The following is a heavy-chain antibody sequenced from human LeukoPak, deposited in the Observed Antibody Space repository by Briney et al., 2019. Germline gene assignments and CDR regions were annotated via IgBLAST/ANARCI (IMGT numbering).Heavy chain of an antibody. CDR1: GFTFNSYS. D-gene: IGHD2-15*01. Sequence: GGSLRLSCAASGFTFNSYSMNWFRQAPGKGLEWVSAISATGGTTYYADSVKGRFTISRDNSKNTLYLQMNSLRAEDTAIYYCAKNGDRGAYCSGGSCYPYYYYYIDVWGKGTTVTISS. V-gene: IGHV3-23*01. J-gene: IGHJ6*03. CDR3: AKNGDRGAYCSGGSCYPYYYYYIDV. CDR2: ISATGGTT.